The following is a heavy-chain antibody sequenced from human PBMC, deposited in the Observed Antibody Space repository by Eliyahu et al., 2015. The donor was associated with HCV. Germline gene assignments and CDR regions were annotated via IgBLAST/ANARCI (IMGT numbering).Heavy chain of an antibody. CDR1: GGSISSGSYY. CDR2: IYTSGST. CDR3: ARGIQLMGEYYFDY. V-gene: IGHV4-61*02. Sequence: QVQLQESGPGLVKPSQTLSXTCTVXGGSISSGSYYWSWIRQPAGKGLEWIGRIYTSGSTNYNPSLKSRVTISVDTSKNQFSLKLSSVTAADTAVYYCARGIQLMGEYYFDYWGQGTLVTVSS. J-gene: IGHJ4*02. D-gene: IGHD5-18*01.